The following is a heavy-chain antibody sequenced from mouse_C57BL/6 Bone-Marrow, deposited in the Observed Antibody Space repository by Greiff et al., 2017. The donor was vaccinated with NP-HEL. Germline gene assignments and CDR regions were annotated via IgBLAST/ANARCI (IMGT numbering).Heavy chain of an antibody. J-gene: IGHJ4*01. D-gene: IGHD2-4*01. CDR3: AREGGLRRRTYAMDY. Sequence: EVQLVESEGGLVQPGSSMKLSCTASGFTFSDYYMAWVRQVPEKGLEWVANINYDGSSTYYLDFLKSRFIISRDNAKNILDLQMRSLKSEDTATYYCAREGGLRRRTYAMDYWGQGTSDTVSA. V-gene: IGHV5-16*01. CDR2: INYDGSST. CDR1: GFTFSDYY.